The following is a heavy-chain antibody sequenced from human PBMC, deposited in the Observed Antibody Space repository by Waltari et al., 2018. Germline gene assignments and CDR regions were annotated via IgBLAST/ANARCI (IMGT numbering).Heavy chain of an antibody. J-gene: IGHJ4*02. V-gene: IGHV4-34*01. CDR3: ARGGRWGYYYDSSGYSPYYFDY. CDR2: INHSGST. D-gene: IGHD3-22*01. CDR1: GGSFSGYY. Sequence: QVQLQQWGAGLLKPSETLSLTCAVYGGSFSGYYWSWIRQPPGKGLEWIGEINHSGSTNYTPSLKSRVTISVDTSKNQFSLKLSSVTAADTAVYYCARGGRWGYYYDSSGYSPYYFDYWGQGTLVTVSS.